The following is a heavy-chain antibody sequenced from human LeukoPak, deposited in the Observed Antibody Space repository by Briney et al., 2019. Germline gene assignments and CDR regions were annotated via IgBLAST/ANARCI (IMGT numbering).Heavy chain of an antibody. J-gene: IGHJ4*02. Sequence: PSETLSLTCTVSGGSVISNSYCWGWIRQPPGQGPEWIGNMYCSGSTYYHPSLRSRVTISIETSKNRFSLQLTSVTAADTAVYYCARLSPTIFGAAIPPDYYYFDSWGQGTLVTVSS. D-gene: IGHD3-3*01. CDR3: ARLSPTIFGAAIPPDYYYFDS. CDR2: MYCSGST. V-gene: IGHV4-39*01. CDR1: GGSVISNSYC.